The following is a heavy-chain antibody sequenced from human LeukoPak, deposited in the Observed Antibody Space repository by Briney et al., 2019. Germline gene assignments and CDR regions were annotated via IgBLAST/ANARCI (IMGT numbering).Heavy chain of an antibody. CDR1: GYTFTDYY. Sequence: ASVKVSCKTSGYTFTDYYMHWVRPAPGQGLEWMGWINPNSGGTNYAQKFQGRVTMTRDTSISTAYMELSRLRSDGTAVYYCARGDYGGNLAFDYWGQGTLVTVSS. V-gene: IGHV1-2*02. CDR3: ARGDYGGNLAFDY. J-gene: IGHJ4*02. D-gene: IGHD4-23*01. CDR2: INPNSGGT.